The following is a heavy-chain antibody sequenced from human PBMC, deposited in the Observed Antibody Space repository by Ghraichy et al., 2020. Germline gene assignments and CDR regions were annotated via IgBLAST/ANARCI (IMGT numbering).Heavy chain of an antibody. J-gene: IGHJ6*02. Sequence: GGSLRLSCAASGFAFSRNWLHWVRQAPGKGLMWVSRINGDGTSTNYADSVKGRFTISRENAKNSVYLQLNSLRAGDTAVYYCARGRGVSSYYYYGMDVWGQGTTVTVSS. CDR2: INGDGTST. D-gene: IGHD1-26*01. CDR1: GFAFSRNW. V-gene: IGHV3-74*01. CDR3: ARGRGVSSYYYYGMDV.